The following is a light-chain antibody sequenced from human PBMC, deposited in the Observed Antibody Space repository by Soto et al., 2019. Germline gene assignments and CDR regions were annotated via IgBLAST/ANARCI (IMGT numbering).Light chain of an antibody. V-gene: IGLV1-44*01. CDR3: AAWDDSLNGLV. CDR2: SNN. Sequence: QSVLTQPPSASGTPGRKVTISCSGSSSNIGSNTANWYQQLPGTAPKLLIYSNNQRPSGVPDRFSGSKSGTSASLAISGLQSEDEADYYCAAWDDSLNGLVFGTG. CDR1: SSNIGSNT. J-gene: IGLJ1*01.